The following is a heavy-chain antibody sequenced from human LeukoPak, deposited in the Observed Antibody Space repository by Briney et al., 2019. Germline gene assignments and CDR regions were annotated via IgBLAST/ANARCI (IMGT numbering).Heavy chain of an antibody. Sequence: SETLSPTCTVSGGSISSSSYYWGWIRQPPGKGLEWIGNIYYTGTTYYNPSLKSRVTISVDTSKNQFSLILTSVTAADTAIYYCARRGVQKNFDYWGQGTLVTVSS. V-gene: IGHV4-39*01. CDR2: IYYTGTT. CDR3: ARRGVQKNFDY. J-gene: IGHJ4*02. CDR1: GGSISSSSYY. D-gene: IGHD1-1*01.